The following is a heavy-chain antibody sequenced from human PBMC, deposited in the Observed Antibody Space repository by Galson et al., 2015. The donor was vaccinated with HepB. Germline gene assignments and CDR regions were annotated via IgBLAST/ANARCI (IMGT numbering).Heavy chain of an antibody. J-gene: IGHJ6*03. CDR1: GFTFSSYS. D-gene: IGHD2-15*01. V-gene: IGHV3-21*01. Sequence: SLRLSCAASGFTFSSYSMNWVRQAPGKRLEWVPSISSSSSYIYYADSVKGRFTISRDNAKNSLYLQMNSLRAEDTAVYYCARVRSCSGGSCYQYYYYYYMDVWGKGTTVTVSS. CDR2: ISSSSSYI. CDR3: ARVRSCSGGSCYQYYYYYYMDV.